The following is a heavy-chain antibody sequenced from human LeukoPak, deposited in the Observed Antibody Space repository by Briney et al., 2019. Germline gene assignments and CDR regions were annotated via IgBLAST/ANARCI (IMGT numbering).Heavy chain of an antibody. CDR1: GFTFGDYA. CDR3: TTDRATTGTTHFDFYYYMDV. Sequence: PGGSLRLSCTASGFTFGDYAMSWVRQAPGKGLEWVGFIRSKAYGGTAEYAASVKGRFTTSRDDSRSIAYLQMNSLKTEDTAVYYCTTDRATTGTTHFDFYYYMDVWGKGTTVTVSS. V-gene: IGHV3-49*04. CDR2: IRSKAYGGTA. J-gene: IGHJ6*03. D-gene: IGHD1-1*01.